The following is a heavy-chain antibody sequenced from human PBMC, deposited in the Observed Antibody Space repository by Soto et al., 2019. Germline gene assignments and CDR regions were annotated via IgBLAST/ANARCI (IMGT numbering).Heavy chain of an antibody. CDR3: ARDSGTRGWFDP. V-gene: IGHV4-31*03. CDR2: IYYSGST. D-gene: IGHD3-10*01. CDR1: GGSISSGGYY. J-gene: IGHJ5*02. Sequence: QVQLQESGPGLVKPSQTLSLTCTVSGGSISSGGYYWSWIRQHPGKGLEWIGYIYYSGSTYYNPSLKSRITISVDTSKNQFSLKLSSVTAADTALYYCARDSGTRGWFDPWGQGTLVTVSS.